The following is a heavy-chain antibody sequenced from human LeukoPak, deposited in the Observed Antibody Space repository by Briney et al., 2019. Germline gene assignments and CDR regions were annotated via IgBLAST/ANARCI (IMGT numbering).Heavy chain of an antibody. CDR3: AREGDYDSSGYSIDY. CDR1: GGTFSSYA. CDR2: ISAYNGNT. J-gene: IGHJ4*02. V-gene: IGHV1-18*01. Sequence: ASVKVSCKASGGTFSSYAISWVRQAPGQGLEWMGWISAYNGNTNYARKLQGRVTMTTDTSTSTAYMELRRLRSDDTAVYYCAREGDYDSSGYSIDYWGQGTLVTVSS. D-gene: IGHD3-22*01.